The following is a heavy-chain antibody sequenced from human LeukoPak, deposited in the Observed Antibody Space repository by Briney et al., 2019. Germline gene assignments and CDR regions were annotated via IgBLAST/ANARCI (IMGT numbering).Heavy chain of an antibody. V-gene: IGHV4-59*01. CDR2: IYYSGST. D-gene: IGHD3-22*01. J-gene: IGHJ4*02. CDR1: GGSISSYY. CDR3: AYYYDSSGFYPEMS. Sequence: SETLSLTCTVSGGSISSYYWSWIRQPLGKGLEWIGYIYYSGSTNYNPSLKSRVTISVDTSKNQFSPKLSSVTAADTAVYYCAYYYDSSGFYPEMSWGQGILVTVSS.